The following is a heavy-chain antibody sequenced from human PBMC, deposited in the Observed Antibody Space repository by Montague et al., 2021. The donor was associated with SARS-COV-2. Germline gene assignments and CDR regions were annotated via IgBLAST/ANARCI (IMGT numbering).Heavy chain of an antibody. Sequence: SETLSLTCTVSGGSISSYYWSWTRQPPGKGLEWIGYIYYSGSTHYNPALKSRVTISVDTSKNQFSLKLSSVTAADTAVYYCARVGERSLLERPIDYWGQGTLVTVSS. V-gene: IGHV4-59*01. CDR1: GGSISSYY. D-gene: IGHD3-10*01. CDR2: IYYSGST. CDR3: ARVGERSLLERPIDY. J-gene: IGHJ4*02.